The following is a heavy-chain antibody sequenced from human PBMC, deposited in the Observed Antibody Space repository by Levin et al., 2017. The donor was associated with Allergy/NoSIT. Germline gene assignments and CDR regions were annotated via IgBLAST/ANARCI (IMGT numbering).Heavy chain of an antibody. CDR3: ARVQWDRSSAYRSDY. CDR1: GFTFSSYW. D-gene: IGHD6-13*01. CDR2: IKEDGSEK. J-gene: IGHJ4*02. V-gene: IGHV3-7*04. Sequence: GESLKISCGVSGFTFSSYWMTWVRQAPGKGLEWVANIKEDGSEKHYVDSVKGRFTISRDNAKNSLYLQMNNLRAEDTAVYYCARVQWDRSSAYRSDYWGQGTLVTVSS.